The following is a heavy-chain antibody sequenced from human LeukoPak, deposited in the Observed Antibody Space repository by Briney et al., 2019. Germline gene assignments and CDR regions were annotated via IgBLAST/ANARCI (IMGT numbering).Heavy chain of an antibody. Sequence: PSQTLSLTCAISGDSVSSNSAAWNWIRQSPSRGLEWPGRTYYRSKWYNDYAVSVKSRITIHPDTSKNQFSLQLNSVTPEDTAVYYCAKETYYYGSGSYFHDAFDIWGQGTMVTVSS. CDR1: GDSVSSNSAA. J-gene: IGHJ3*02. CDR3: AKETYYYGSGSYFHDAFDI. V-gene: IGHV6-1*01. D-gene: IGHD3-10*01. CDR2: TYYRSKWYN.